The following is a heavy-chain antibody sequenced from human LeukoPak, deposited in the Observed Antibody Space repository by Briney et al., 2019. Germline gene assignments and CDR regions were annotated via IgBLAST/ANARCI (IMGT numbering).Heavy chain of an antibody. D-gene: IGHD5-18*01. J-gene: IGHJ4*02. CDR2: INHSGST. Sequence: SETLSLTCAVYGVSFSGYYWSWIRQPPGKGLEWIGEINHSGSTNYNPSLKSRVTISVDTSKNQFSLKLSSVTAADTAVYYCARGRTQLWLRWGQGTLVTVSS. V-gene: IGHV4-34*01. CDR3: ARGRTQLWLR. CDR1: GVSFSGYY.